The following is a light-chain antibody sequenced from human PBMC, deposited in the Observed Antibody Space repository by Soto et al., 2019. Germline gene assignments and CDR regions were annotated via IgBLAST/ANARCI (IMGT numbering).Light chain of an antibody. CDR2: GAY. V-gene: IGKV3-15*01. CDR3: MQSTQLPPT. Sequence: EIVLTQSPGTLSLSPGERATLSCRASQSVSSNLAWYQQKPGQAHRLLIYGAYTRATGIQARFSGSGSGTDFTLEIRRVETDDVGIYYCMQSTQLPPTFGQGTRLEIK. J-gene: IGKJ5*01. CDR1: QSVSSN.